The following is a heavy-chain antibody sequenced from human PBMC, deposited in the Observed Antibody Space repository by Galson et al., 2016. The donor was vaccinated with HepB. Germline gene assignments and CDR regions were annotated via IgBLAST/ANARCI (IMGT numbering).Heavy chain of an antibody. V-gene: IGHV3-7*03. J-gene: IGHJ4*02. CDR2: INQDDSDK. Sequence: SLRLSCAASGFSFYNNWWMSWVRQAPGKGLEWVANINQDDSDKNYIDSVRGRFTISRDNAKNSLYLQMNSLTVEDTAVYYCAKPHTSGWLTAFDHWGQGNLVTVSS. CDR1: GFSFYNNWW. D-gene: IGHD6-19*01. CDR3: AKPHTSGWLTAFDH.